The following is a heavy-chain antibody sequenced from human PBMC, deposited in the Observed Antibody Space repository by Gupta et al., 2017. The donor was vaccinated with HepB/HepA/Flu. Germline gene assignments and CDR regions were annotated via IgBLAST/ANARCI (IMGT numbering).Heavy chain of an antibody. D-gene: IGHD2-2*03. J-gene: IGHJ6*02. V-gene: IGHV3-15*01. Sequence: EVQLVESGGNLVKPGGSLRLYCAVSGLTFRNAWMSWVRQAPGKGLEWVGRIKTKSDGETAEYAAPVKGRFTISRDDSKDTLYLQMNSLKIEDAGVYFCTTGAGGYCSTISCYNGGRFHYYGLDVGGQGTTGTVSS. CDR2: IKTKSDGETA. CDR3: TTGAGGYCSTISCYNGGRFHYYGLDV. CDR1: GLTFRNAW.